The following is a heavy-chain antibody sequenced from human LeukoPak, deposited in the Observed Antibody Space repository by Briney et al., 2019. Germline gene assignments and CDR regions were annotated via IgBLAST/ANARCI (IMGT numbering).Heavy chain of an antibody. V-gene: IGHV5-51*01. J-gene: IGHJ5*02. CDR1: GYRFTSYW. CDR3: ARRVFGVVNWFDP. D-gene: IGHD3-3*01. CDR2: IYPGDSDT. Sequence: GESLKLSCKGSGYRFTSYWIGWVRQMPGKGLEWMGIIYPGDSDTRYSPSFQGQVTISADKSISTAYLQWSSLKASDTAMYYCARRVFGVVNWFDPWGQGTLVTVSS.